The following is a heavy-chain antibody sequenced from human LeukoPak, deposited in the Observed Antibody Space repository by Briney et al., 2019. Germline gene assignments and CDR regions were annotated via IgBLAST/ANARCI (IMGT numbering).Heavy chain of an antibody. V-gene: IGHV5-10-1*01. Sequence: GESLKISCKGSGYRFTSHWISWARQIPGKGLEWMGRIDPSDSYTNYSPSFQGHVTMSADKSISTAYLQWSSLKASDSAMYYCAGGEGLEPPHYWGQGTLVTVSS. J-gene: IGHJ4*02. D-gene: IGHD1-14*01. CDR2: IDPSDSYT. CDR3: AGGEGLEPPHY. CDR1: GYRFTSHW.